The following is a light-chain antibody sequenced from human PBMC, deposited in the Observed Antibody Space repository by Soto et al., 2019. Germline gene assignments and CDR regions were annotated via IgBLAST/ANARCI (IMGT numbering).Light chain of an antibody. CDR2: GAS. J-gene: IGKJ1*01. V-gene: IGKV3-20*01. CDR1: QSINSF. CDR3: QQYGGSPRT. Sequence: EIVLTQSPGTLSLSPGEGATLSCRASQSINSFLAWYQQRRGQAPRHLIHGASNRATGIPDRFSGSGSGPDFTLTISRLEPEDFAVYYCQQYGGSPRTFGQGTKV.